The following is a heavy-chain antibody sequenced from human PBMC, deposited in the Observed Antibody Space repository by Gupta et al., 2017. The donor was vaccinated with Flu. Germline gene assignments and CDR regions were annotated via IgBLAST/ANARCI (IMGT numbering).Heavy chain of an antibody. J-gene: IGHJ4*02. CDR3: ARGTYYYDSSGYPTFDY. V-gene: IGHV3-74*01. CDR1: W. Sequence: WMHWVRQAPGKGLVWVSRINSDGSSTSYADSVKGRFTISRDNAKNTLYLQMNSLRAEDTAVYYCARGTYYYDSSGYPTFDYWGQGTLVTVSS. D-gene: IGHD3-22*01. CDR2: INSDGSST.